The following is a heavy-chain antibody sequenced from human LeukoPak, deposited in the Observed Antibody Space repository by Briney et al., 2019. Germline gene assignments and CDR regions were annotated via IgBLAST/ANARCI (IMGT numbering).Heavy chain of an antibody. CDR2: IYYSGST. CDR1: GGSISSGDYY. Sequence: SETLSLTCTVSGGSISSGDYYWSWIRQPPGKGLEWIGYIYYSGSTYYNPSLKSRVTISADTSKNQFSLKLSSVTAADTAVYYCARATGESLFDYWGQGTLVTVSS. D-gene: IGHD3-10*01. CDR3: ARATGESLFDY. V-gene: IGHV4-30-4*01. J-gene: IGHJ4*02.